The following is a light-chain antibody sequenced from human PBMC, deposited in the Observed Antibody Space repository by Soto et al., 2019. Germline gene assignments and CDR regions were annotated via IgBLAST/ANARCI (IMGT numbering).Light chain of an antibody. CDR1: SSNMGTNT. CDR2: VND. J-gene: IGLJ1*01. Sequence: QSVLTQPPSASGTPGQRVTISCFGGSSNMGTNTVGWYQQLPGAAPKVLIYVNDKRPSGVPDRFSRSNSATSGSLTISGLPAEDEADDYCVASHDNPDAHVFGSGTKLTVL. V-gene: IGLV1-44*01. CDR3: VASHDNPDAHV.